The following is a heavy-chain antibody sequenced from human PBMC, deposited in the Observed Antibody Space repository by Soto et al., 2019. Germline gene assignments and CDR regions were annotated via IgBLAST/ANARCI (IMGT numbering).Heavy chain of an antibody. CDR2: VYYTGST. J-gene: IGHJ4*02. V-gene: IGHV4-59*01. CDR3: ARSVAVPGAHIDY. Sequence: SETLSLTCIVSGGSISGSYWSWIRQSPGKGLEWLGYVYYTGSTNYSPSLRSRVSISVDTSKNEFSLRLSSVTAADTAVYFCARSVAVPGAHIDYWGQGTQVTVS. D-gene: IGHD6-19*01. CDR1: GGSISGSY.